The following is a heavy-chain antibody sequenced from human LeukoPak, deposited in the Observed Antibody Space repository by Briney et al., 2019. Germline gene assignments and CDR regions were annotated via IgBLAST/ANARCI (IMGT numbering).Heavy chain of an antibody. Sequence: GGSLRLSCAASGFTFSDYYMSWIRQAPGKGLEWVSYISSSGSTIYYADSVKGRFTISRDNAKNSLYLQMNSLRAEDTAVYYCAREDFGVAPPLYYYYMDVWGKGTTVTVSS. CDR3: AREDFGVAPPLYYYYMDV. D-gene: IGHD3-3*01. J-gene: IGHJ6*03. CDR2: ISSSGSTI. CDR1: GFTFSDYY. V-gene: IGHV3-11*04.